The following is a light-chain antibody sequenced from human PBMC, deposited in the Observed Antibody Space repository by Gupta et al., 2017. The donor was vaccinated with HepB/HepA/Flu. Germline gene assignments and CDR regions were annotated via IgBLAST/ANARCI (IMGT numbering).Light chain of an antibody. CDR2: QDT. CDR1: KLGDKY. V-gene: IGLV3-1*01. Sequence: SYGLTQPPSLSVSPGQTASITCSGDKLGDKYACWYQQRPGQSPVLVIYQDTERPSGSPERFSGSNSGNTATLTISVTQAMDEADYYCQAWDTNTVIFGGGTKLTVL. CDR3: QAWDTNTVI. J-gene: IGLJ2*01.